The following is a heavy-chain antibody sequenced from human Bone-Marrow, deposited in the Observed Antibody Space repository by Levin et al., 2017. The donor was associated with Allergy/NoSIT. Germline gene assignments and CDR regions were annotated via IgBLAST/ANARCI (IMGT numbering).Heavy chain of an antibody. J-gene: IGHJ5*02. D-gene: IGHD1-26*01. V-gene: IGHV3-7*01. CDR1: GFTFRLYW. CDR3: ARARIVGAISP. Sequence: HSGGSLRLSCVASGFTFRLYWMSWVRQAPGKGLEWVANIKEDGSEEYYVDSVRGRFTISRDNGKNTVYLQLTSLGAEDTAMYYCARARIVGAISPWGQGTLVNVSS. CDR2: IKEDGSEE.